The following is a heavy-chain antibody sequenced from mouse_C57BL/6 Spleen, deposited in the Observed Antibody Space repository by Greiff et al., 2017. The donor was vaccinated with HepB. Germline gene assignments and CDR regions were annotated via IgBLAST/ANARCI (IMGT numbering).Heavy chain of an antibody. V-gene: IGHV1-53*01. CDR1: GYTFTSYW. CDR3: AGGYGSSSYWYFDV. Sequence: QVQLQQPGTELVKPGASVKLSCKASGYTFTSYWMHWVKQRPGQGLEWIGNINPSNGGTNYNEKFKSKATMTVDKSSSTAYMQLSSLTSEDSAVYYCAGGYGSSSYWYFDVWGTGTTVTVSS. CDR2: INPSNGGT. D-gene: IGHD1-1*01. J-gene: IGHJ1*03.